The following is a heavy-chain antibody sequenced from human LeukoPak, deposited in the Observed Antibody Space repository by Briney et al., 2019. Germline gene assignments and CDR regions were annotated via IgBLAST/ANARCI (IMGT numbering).Heavy chain of an antibody. CDR3: ARAPGYDFWSGYYYLDY. J-gene: IGHJ4*02. Sequence: GGSLRLSCAASGFTFSSYSMNWVRRAPGKGLEWVSYISSSSSTIYYADSVKGRFTISRDNAKNSLYLQMNSLRDEDTAVYYCARAPGYDFWSGYYYLDYWGQGTLVTVSS. CDR1: GFTFSSYS. CDR2: ISSSSSTI. V-gene: IGHV3-48*02. D-gene: IGHD3-3*01.